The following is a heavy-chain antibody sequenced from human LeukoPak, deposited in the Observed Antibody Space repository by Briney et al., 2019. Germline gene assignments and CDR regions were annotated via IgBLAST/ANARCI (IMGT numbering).Heavy chain of an antibody. J-gene: IGHJ4*02. CDR3: ARESCSSTSCYTETGIDY. D-gene: IGHD2-2*02. V-gene: IGHV3-48*01. CDR2: ISSSSSTI. CDR1: GFTFSSYS. Sequence: GGSLRLSCAASGFTFSSYSMNWVRQAPGKGLEWVSYISSSSSTIYYADSVKGRFTISRDNAKNSLYLQMNSLRAEDTAVYYCARESCSSTSCYTETGIDYWGQGTLVTVSS.